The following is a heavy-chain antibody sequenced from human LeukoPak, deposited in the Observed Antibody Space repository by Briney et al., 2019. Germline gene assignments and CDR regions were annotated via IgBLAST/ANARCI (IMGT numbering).Heavy chain of an antibody. CDR1: GYTFTGYY. Sequence: ASVKVSCKASGYTFTGYYIHWVRQAPGQGLEWMGWINPNSGGTNYAQKFQGRVTMTRDTSITTAYMELSSLRSDDTAVYYCARECEGQDSNWFDPWGQGTLVTVPS. V-gene: IGHV1-2*02. J-gene: IGHJ5*02. CDR3: ARECEGQDSNWFDP. CDR2: INPNSGGT.